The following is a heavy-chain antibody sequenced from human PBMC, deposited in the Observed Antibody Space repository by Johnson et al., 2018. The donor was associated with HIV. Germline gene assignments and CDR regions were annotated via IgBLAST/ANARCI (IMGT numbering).Heavy chain of an antibody. CDR2: IWYDGSNK. J-gene: IGHJ3*02. V-gene: IGHV3-33*06. CDR3: AKDLLGAFDI. Sequence: QMLLVESGGGLVQPGGSLRLSCAAPGFTFSSYGMHWVRQAPGKGLEWVAVIWYDGSNKYYADSVKGRFTISRDNSKNTLYLQMNSLRAEDTAVYYCAKDLLGAFDIWGQGTMVTVSS. D-gene: IGHD2-8*02. CDR1: GFTFSSYG.